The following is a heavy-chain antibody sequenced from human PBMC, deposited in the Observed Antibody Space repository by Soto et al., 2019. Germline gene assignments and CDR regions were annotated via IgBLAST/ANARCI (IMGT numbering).Heavy chain of an antibody. CDR3: AKHYCGSSTTCFDAFDF. D-gene: IGHD2-2*01. J-gene: IGHJ3*01. Sequence: WGSLRISCASSGFTFSSYAMSWVRQAPGKGLEWVSAISGSGGDTYYADSVQGRFTISRDNSKNTLYLQMSSLRAEDTAVYYCAKHYCGSSTTCFDAFDFWGQGTMVTVSS. V-gene: IGHV3-23*01. CDR2: ISGSGGDT. CDR1: GFTFSSYA.